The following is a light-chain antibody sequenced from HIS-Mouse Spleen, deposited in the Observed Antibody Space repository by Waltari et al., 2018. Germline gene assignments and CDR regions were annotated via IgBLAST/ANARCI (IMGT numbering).Light chain of an antibody. J-gene: IGLJ3*02. V-gene: IGLV2-23*03. CDR1: SRAVGSYNL. CDR3: CSYAGSSTFGV. Sequence: QSALTQPASVSGSPGQSITISCPGTSRAVGSYNLFPWYQQHPGKAPKLMIYEGSKRPSGVSNRFSGSKSGNTASLTISGLQAEDEADYYCCSYAGSSTFGVFGGGTKLTVL. CDR2: EGS.